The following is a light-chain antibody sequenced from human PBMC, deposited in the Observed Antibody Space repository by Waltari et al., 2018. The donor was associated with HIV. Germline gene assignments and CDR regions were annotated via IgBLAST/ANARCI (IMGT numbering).Light chain of an antibody. V-gene: IGLV1-51*01. J-gene: IGLJ2*01. Sequence: QSVLTQPPSVSAAPGQKVSISCSGSSSNIGKNSVSWYQQLPGTAPKLLIYDNNERPSGIPDRFVGSKSGTSATLDIAGLQTGDEADYYCGTWDSSLSAGVFGGGTKLTVL. CDR3: GTWDSSLSAGV. CDR1: SSNIGKNS. CDR2: DNN.